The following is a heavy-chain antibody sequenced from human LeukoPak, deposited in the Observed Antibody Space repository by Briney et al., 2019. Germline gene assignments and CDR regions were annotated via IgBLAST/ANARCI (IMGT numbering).Heavy chain of an antibody. CDR2: IRYDGSNK. Sequence: PGGSLRLSCAASGFTFSSYGMHWVRQAPGKGLEWVAFIRYDGSNKYYAGSVKGRFTISRDNSKNTLYLQMNSLRAEDTAVYYCAKGITFGGVIVNPIDYWGQGTLVTVSS. J-gene: IGHJ4*02. CDR3: AKGITFGGVIVNPIDY. D-gene: IGHD3-16*02. V-gene: IGHV3-30*02. CDR1: GFTFSSYG.